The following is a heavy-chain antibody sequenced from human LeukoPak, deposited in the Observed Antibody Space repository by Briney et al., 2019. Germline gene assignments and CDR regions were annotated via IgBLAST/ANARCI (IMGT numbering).Heavy chain of an antibody. J-gene: IGHJ4*02. CDR1: GGSISSGSYY. CDR3: AKIAVAGKARTIDY. V-gene: IGHV4-61*02. D-gene: IGHD6-19*01. CDR2: IYTSGST. Sequence: PSETLSLTCTVSGGSISSGSYYWSWIRQPAGKGLEWIGRIYTSGSTNYNPSLKSRVTISIDTSRNQFSLNLTSVTAADTAVYYCAKIAVAGKARTIDYWGQGTLVTVSS.